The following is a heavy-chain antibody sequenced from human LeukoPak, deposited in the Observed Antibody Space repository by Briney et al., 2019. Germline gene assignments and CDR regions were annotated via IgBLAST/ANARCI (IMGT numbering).Heavy chain of an antibody. D-gene: IGHD6-25*01. CDR2: ISATGGST. Sequence: QTGGSLRLSCTVSGFTVSSNSMTWVRQAPGKGLEWVSGISATGGSTYYADSVKGRFTISRDNSKNTLYLQMNSLRAEDTAVYYCAKVPRLDYYYYYMDVWGRGTTVTVSS. J-gene: IGHJ6*03. CDR3: AKVPRLDYYYYYMDV. CDR1: GFTVSSNS. V-gene: IGHV3-23*01.